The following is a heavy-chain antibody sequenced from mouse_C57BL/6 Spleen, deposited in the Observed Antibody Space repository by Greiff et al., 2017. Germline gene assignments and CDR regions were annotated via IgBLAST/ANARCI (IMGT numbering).Heavy chain of an antibody. D-gene: IGHD1-1*01. J-gene: IGHJ1*03. V-gene: IGHV3-6*01. Sequence: EVKLLESGPGLVKPSPSLSLTCSVTGYSITSGYYWNWIRQFPGNKLEWMGYISYDGSNNYNPSLKNRISITRDTSKNPFFLKLNTVTTEDTATYYCAREKDYYGSRDVWGTGTTVTVSS. CDR3: AREKDYYGSRDV. CDR1: GYSITSGYY. CDR2: ISYDGSN.